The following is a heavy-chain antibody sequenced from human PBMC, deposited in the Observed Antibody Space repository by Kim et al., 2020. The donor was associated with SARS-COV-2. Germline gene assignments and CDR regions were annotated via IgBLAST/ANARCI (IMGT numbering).Heavy chain of an antibody. CDR2: T. J-gene: IGHJ5*02. Sequence: TDLNPSLKSRVTLSVDTSKNQFSLHLTSVTAADTAVYFCARRDTAWFDPWGQGILVTVSS. V-gene: IGHV4-4*06. CDR3: ARRDTAWFDP.